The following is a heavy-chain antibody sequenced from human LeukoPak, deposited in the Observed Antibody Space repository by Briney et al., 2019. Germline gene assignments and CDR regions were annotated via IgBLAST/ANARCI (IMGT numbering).Heavy chain of an antibody. D-gene: IGHD1-1*01. CDR3: ARAPGYGAAYYFDY. J-gene: IGHJ4*02. Sequence: GGSLRLSCAASGFTFSSHAMSWVRQAPGKGLEWVSYISSSSSTIYYADSVKGRFTTSRDNSKNTLYLQMNSLRAEDTAVYYCARAPGYGAAYYFDYWGQGTLVTVSS. CDR2: ISSSSSTI. V-gene: IGHV3-48*01. CDR1: GFTFSSHA.